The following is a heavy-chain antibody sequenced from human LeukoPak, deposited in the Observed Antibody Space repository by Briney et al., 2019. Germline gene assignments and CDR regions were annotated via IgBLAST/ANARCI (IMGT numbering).Heavy chain of an antibody. Sequence: GGSLRLSCAASGFTVRTNYMSWVRQAPGKGLEWVSVLYSGGNTNYADSVKGRFTISRDDSKNTLYLQMSSLRVEDTAVYYCARVGSGDTYGYGDYWGQGTLVTVSS. CDR1: GFTVRTNY. D-gene: IGHD5-18*01. V-gene: IGHV3-66*01. CDR3: ARVGSGDTYGYGDY. CDR2: LYSGGNT. J-gene: IGHJ4*02.